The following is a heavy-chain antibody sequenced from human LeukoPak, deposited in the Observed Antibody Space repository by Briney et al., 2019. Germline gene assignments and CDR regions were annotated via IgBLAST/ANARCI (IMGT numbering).Heavy chain of an antibody. V-gene: IGHV3-33*01. CDR3: ARDCSSTSCYFGY. CDR2: IWYDGSNK. D-gene: IGHD2-2*01. J-gene: IGHJ4*02. CDR1: GFTFSSYG. Sequence: GGSLRLSCAASGFTFSSYGMHWVRQAPGKGLEWVAVIWYDGSNKYYADSVKGRFTISRDNSKNTLYLQMNSLRAEDTAVYYRARDCSSTSCYFGYWGQGTLVTVSS.